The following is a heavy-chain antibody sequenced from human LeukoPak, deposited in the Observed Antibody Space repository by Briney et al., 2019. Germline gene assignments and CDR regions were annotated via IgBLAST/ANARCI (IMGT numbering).Heavy chain of an antibody. CDR3: ARGALDTYYYYMDV. D-gene: IGHD5-18*01. Sequence: SETLSLTCAVYGGSFSGYYWTWIRQSPGKGLEWIGEINHSGSTNYNPSLKSRVTISVDTSKNQFSLKLSSVTAADTAVYYCARGALDTYYYYMDVWGKGTTVTVSS. J-gene: IGHJ6*03. V-gene: IGHV4-34*01. CDR1: GGSFSGYY. CDR2: INHSGST.